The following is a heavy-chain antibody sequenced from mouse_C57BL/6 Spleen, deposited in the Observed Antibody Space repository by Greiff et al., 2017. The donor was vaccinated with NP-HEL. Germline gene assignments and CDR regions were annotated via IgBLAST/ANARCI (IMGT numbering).Heavy chain of an antibody. Sequence: VQLQQPGAELVKPGASVKLSCKASGYTFTSYWMHWVKQRPGRGLEWIGRIDPNSGGTKYNEKFKSKATLTVDKPSSTAYMQLSSLTSEDSAVYYCASSSITTVVATPFYYAMDYWGQGTSVTVSS. J-gene: IGHJ4*01. V-gene: IGHV1-72*01. CDR2: IDPNSGGT. CDR1: GYTFTSYW. CDR3: ASSSITTVVATPFYYAMDY. D-gene: IGHD1-1*01.